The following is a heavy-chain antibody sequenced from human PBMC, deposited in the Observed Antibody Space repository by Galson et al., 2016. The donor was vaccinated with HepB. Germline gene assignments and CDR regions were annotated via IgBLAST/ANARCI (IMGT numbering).Heavy chain of an antibody. CDR2: VHPSGSNI. V-gene: IGHV5-51*01. J-gene: IGHJ2*01. D-gene: IGHD5-12*01. CDR1: GYTFTDYW. Sequence: QSGAEVKKPGESLKISCEGSGYTFTDYWIAWVRQMPGKGLEWMGIVHPSGSNIRYSPSYSPSFQGQVTISADKSISAAYLLWSSLKASDTAIYYCARRVLPSGVDRGGYCDLWGRGTLVTVSS. CDR3: ARRVLPSGVDRGGYCDL.